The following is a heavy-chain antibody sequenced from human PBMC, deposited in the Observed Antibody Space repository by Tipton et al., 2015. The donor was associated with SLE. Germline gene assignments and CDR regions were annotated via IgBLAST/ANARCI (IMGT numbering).Heavy chain of an antibody. CDR2: IYNGGGT. CDR1: GFTFSRYD. V-gene: IGHV3-23*03. J-gene: IGHJ4*02. Sequence: LRLSCKASGFTFSRYDMSWVRQTPGKGLEWVSAIYNGGGTDYAYSVKGRFTISGDSSKDTLYLQMNSLRAEDTAVYYCARDAFWSGYYRLLDYWGQGTLVTVSS. CDR3: ARDAFWSGYYRLLDY. D-gene: IGHD3-3*01.